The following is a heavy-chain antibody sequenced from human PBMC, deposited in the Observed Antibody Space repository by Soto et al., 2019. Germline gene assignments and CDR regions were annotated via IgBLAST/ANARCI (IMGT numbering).Heavy chain of an antibody. J-gene: IGHJ4*02. V-gene: IGHV1-69*06. D-gene: IGHD3-10*01. CDR1: GGTFSSYA. CDR3: ARDLLVRGRSSRFDY. CDR2: IIPIFGTA. Sequence: QVQLMQSGAEVKKPGSSVKVSCKASGGTFSSYAISWMRQAPGQGLEWMGGIIPIFGTANYAQKFQGRVTITADKSTSTAYMELSSLRSEDTSVYYCARDLLVRGRSSRFDYWGQGTLVTVSS.